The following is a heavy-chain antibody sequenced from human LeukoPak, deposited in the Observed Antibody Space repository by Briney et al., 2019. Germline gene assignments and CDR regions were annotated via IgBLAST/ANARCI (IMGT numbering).Heavy chain of an antibody. CDR3: AKQGPSAGYFDY. CDR2: ISGSGGST. V-gene: IGHV3-23*01. D-gene: IGHD6-25*01. Sequence: GSLRLSCAASGFTFSSYAMSWVRQAPGKGLEWVSAISGSGGSTYYADSVKGRFTISRDNSKNTLYVQMNSLRAEDTAVYYCAKQGPSAGYFDYWGQGTLVTVSS. CDR1: GFTFSSYA. J-gene: IGHJ4*02.